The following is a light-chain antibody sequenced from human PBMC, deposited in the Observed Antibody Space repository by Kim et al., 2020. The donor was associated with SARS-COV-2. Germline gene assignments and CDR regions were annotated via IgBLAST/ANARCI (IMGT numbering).Light chain of an antibody. J-gene: IGLJ2*01. Sequence: SASPGQPALITCSGDKLGDNYAGCYQQKPGQSPVLVIYQDSKRPSGIPERFSGSNSGNTATLTISGTQAMDEADYYCQAWDSSTVVFGGGTQLTVL. CDR1: KLGDNY. CDR3: QAWDSSTVV. V-gene: IGLV3-1*01. CDR2: QDS.